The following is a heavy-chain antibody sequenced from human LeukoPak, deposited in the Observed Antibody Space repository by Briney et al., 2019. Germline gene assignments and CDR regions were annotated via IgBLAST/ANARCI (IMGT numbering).Heavy chain of an antibody. J-gene: IGHJ4*02. CDR1: GFTFSSYA. V-gene: IGHV3-30-3*01. CDR2: ITYDGSNK. D-gene: IGHD2-2*01. CDR3: ARADLDVVVPAADGVFDY. Sequence: GGSLRLSCAASGFTFSSYAMHLVRQAPGKGLEWVAVITYDGSNKYYADSVKGRFTISRDNSKNTLYLQMNSLRAEDTAVYYCARADLDVVVPAADGVFDYWGQGTLVTVSS.